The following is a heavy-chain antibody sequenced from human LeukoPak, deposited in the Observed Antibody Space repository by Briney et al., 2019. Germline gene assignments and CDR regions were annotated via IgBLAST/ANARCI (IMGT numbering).Heavy chain of an antibody. D-gene: IGHD6-19*01. Sequence: GALRLSCAASGFTFSSYAMSWVRQAPGKGLEWVSAISGSGGSTYYVDSVKGRFTISRDNSKNTLYLQMNSLRAEDTAVYYCAKTTTGYSSGRFPGWPVDYWGQGTLVTVSS. J-gene: IGHJ4*02. CDR2: ISGSGGST. V-gene: IGHV3-23*01. CDR1: GFTFSSYA. CDR3: AKTTTGYSSGRFPGWPVDY.